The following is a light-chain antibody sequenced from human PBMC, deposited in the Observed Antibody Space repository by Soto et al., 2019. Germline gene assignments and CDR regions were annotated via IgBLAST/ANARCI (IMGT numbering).Light chain of an antibody. CDR3: QHYGSSVPWT. V-gene: IGKV3-20*01. Sequence: VLTQSPGSVSLSPGERATLSCRASQSVTSKYLAWYQQKPGQAPRLLIYAASSRAAGIPDRFSGSGSGTDFTLTISILEPEDLAVSYCQHYGSSVPWTFGQGTKVEVK. CDR1: QSVTSKY. J-gene: IGKJ1*01. CDR2: AAS.